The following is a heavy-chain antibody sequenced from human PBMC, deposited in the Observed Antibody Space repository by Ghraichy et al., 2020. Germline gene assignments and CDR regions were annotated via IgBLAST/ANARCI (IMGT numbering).Heavy chain of an antibody. CDR1: GFTFSSYA. J-gene: IGHJ4*02. D-gene: IGHD5-18*01. CDR2: ISYDGSNK. V-gene: IGHV3-30*04. Sequence: GGSLRLSCAASGFTFSSYAMHWVRQAPGKGLEWVAVISYDGSNKYYADSVKGRFTISRDNSRNTLYLQMNSLRAEDTAVYYCASGYSYGGAYWGQGTLVTV. CDR3: ASGYSYGGAY.